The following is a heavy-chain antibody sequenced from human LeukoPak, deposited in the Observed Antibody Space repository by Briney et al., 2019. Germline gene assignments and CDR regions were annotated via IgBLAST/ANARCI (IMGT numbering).Heavy chain of an antibody. J-gene: IGHJ4*02. Sequence: GGSLRLSCAASGFTFSSYSMNWVRQAPGKGLEWVSSISSSSSYIYYAGSVKGRFTISRDNAKNSLYLQVNSLRAEDTAVYYCARAIRDIVATKWYFDYWGQGTLVTVSS. CDR1: GFTFSSYS. CDR2: ISSSSSYI. D-gene: IGHD5-12*01. V-gene: IGHV3-21*01. CDR3: ARAIRDIVATKWYFDY.